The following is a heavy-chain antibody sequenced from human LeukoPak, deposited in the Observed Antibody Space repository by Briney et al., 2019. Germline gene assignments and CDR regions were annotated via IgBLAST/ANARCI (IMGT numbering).Heavy chain of an antibody. CDR3: ARVQIGYSYGLFDY. CDR1: GGSVSSGTYY. Sequence: PSETLSLTCTVSGGSVSSGTYYWSWIRQPPGKGLEWIAYIYYSGSTNYNPSLKSRVTISVHTSKNQFSLKLSSVTAADTAVYYCARVQIGYSYGLFDYWGQGTLVTVSS. CDR2: IYYSGST. J-gene: IGHJ4*02. D-gene: IGHD5-18*01. V-gene: IGHV4-61*01.